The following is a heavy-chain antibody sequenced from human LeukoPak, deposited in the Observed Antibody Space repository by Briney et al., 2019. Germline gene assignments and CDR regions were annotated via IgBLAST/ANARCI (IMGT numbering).Heavy chain of an antibody. V-gene: IGHV3-30*04. CDR1: GFTFSSYA. D-gene: IGHD2-2*03. Sequence: GGSLRLSCAASGFTFSSYAMHWVRQAPGRGLEWVAVISDDGSSKYYADSVKGRFTISRDNSKNTLYLQMNSLRGEDTAVYYCARVDDLDAFDMWGQGTMVTVSS. CDR2: ISDDGSSK. J-gene: IGHJ3*02. CDR3: ARVDDLDAFDM.